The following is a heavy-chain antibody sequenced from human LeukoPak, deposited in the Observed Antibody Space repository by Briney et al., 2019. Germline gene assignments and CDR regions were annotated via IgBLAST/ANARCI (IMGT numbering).Heavy chain of an antibody. J-gene: IGHJ4*02. CDR1: GYSFTNHW. D-gene: IGHD4-23*01. V-gene: IGHV5-51*01. Sequence: GESLKISCKGSGYSFTNHWIGWVRQMPGKGLEWMGIIYPGDSDTKYSPSFQGQVTFSADKSISTAYLQWSSLKASDTAMYYCARREVTPRRYFDYWGQGILVTVSS. CDR3: ARREVTPRRYFDY. CDR2: IYPGDSDT.